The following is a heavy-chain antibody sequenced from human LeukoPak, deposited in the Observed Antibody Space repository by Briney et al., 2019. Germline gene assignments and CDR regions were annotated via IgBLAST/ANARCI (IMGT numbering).Heavy chain of an antibody. CDR1: GFTFSSYA. J-gene: IGHJ4*02. V-gene: IGHV3-48*01. Sequence: PGGSLRLSCAASGFTFSSYAMSWVRQAPGKGLEWVSYISSSSSTIYYADSVKGRFTISRDNAKNSLYLQMNSLRAEDTAVYYCARDAFDYGQTFDYWGQGTLVTVSS. CDR2: ISSSSSTI. CDR3: ARDAFDYGQTFDY. D-gene: IGHD4-17*01.